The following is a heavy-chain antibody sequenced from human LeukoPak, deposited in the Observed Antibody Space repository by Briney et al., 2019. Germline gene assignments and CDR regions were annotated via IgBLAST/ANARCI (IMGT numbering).Heavy chain of an antibody. J-gene: IGHJ4*02. CDR3: ATFGELLRGY. V-gene: IGHV3-33*01. D-gene: IGHD3-10*01. CDR2: IWYDGSNK. Sequence: PGGSLRLSCAASGFTFSSYGMHWIRQASGKGLEWVAVIWYDGSNKYYADSVKGRFTISRDNSKNTLYLQMNSLRAEDTAVYYCATFGELLRGYWGQGTLVTVSS. CDR1: GFTFSSYG.